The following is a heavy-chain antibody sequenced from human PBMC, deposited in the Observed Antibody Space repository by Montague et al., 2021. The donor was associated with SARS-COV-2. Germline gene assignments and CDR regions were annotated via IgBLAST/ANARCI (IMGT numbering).Heavy chain of an antibody. V-gene: IGHV4-39*01. J-gene: IGHJ4*02. CDR1: GGSISNSSYY. D-gene: IGHD3-22*01. CDR3: ARHGKTRIAMIVVVIGYFDY. Sequence: SETLSLTCTVSGGSISNSSYYWGWIRQPPGKGLEWIGSIYYSGSTSYNPSLKSRVTISVDTSKNQFSLKLSSVTAADTAVYYCARHGKTRIAMIVVVIGYFDYWGQGTLVTVSS. CDR2: IYYSGST.